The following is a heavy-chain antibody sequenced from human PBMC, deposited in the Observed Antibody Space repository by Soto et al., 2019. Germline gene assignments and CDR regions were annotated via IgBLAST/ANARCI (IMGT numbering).Heavy chain of an antibody. CDR3: ARDSTYPIVVVPAAIDY. CDR2: ISSSSSYI. CDR1: GFTFSSYS. D-gene: IGHD2-2*01. Sequence: GGSLRLSCAASGFTFSSYSMNWVRQAPGKGLGWVSSISSSSSYIYYADSVKGRFTISRDNAKNSLYLQMNSLRAEDTAVYYCARDSTYPIVVVPAAIDYWGQGTLVTVSS. J-gene: IGHJ4*02. V-gene: IGHV3-21*01.